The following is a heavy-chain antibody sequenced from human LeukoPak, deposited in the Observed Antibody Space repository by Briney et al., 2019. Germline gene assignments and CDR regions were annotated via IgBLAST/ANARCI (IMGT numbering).Heavy chain of an antibody. Sequence: SETLSLTCTVSGDSISSYYWTWIRQPPGKGLEWIGYIYYSGTTNYNPSLKSRVTISVDTSKNQFSLKLSSVTAADTAVYYCARDEPGYSSGWYGSDYWGQGTLVTVSS. CDR1: GDSISSYY. J-gene: IGHJ4*02. CDR2: IYYSGTT. CDR3: ARDEPGYSSGWYGSDY. V-gene: IGHV4-59*01. D-gene: IGHD6-19*01.